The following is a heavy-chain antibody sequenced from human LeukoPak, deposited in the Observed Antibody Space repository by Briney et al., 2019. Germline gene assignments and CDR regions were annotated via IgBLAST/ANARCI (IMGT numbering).Heavy chain of an antibody. CDR1: GFTFSSYA. Sequence: PGGSLRLSCAASGFTFSSYAMSWVRQAPGKGLEWVSAISGSGGSTYYADSVKGRFTISRDNSKNSLYLQMNSLRAEDTALYYCAKDSYLPTYGAPTRPYYYYMDVWGKGTTVTVSS. V-gene: IGHV3-23*01. D-gene: IGHD4-17*01. J-gene: IGHJ6*03. CDR3: AKDSYLPTYGAPTRPYYYYMDV. CDR2: ISGSGGST.